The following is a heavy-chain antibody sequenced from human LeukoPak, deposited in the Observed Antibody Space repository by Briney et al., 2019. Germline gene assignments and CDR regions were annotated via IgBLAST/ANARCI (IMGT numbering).Heavy chain of an antibody. J-gene: IGHJ4*02. CDR2: IKQDGSEK. CDR1: GFTFSSYV. V-gene: IGHV3-7*01. CDR3: AREAGSLPTTSDY. Sequence: PGGSLRLSCAASGFTFSSYVMAWVRQAPGKGREWVANIKQDGSEKYYVDSVKCRFTISRDNAKNSLYLQMNSLRAEETAVYYCAREAGSLPTTSDYWGQGTLVTVSS. D-gene: IGHD1-26*01.